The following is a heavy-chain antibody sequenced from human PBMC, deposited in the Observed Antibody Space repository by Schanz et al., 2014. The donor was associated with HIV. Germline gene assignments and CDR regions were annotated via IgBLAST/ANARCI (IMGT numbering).Heavy chain of an antibody. J-gene: IGHJ5*02. Sequence: QVQLVQPETEVKMPGSSVKVYCKASGDGFTTRTISWLRQAPGHALEWMGGIIPIFGAAKNAPKFQGRVTITADESTSTAYMELTGLNPEDTAIYYCARDDVLDSLASWGQGTLVTVSS. CDR3: ARDDVLDSLAS. V-gene: IGHV1-69*01. D-gene: IGHD2-21*01. CDR1: GDGFTTRT. CDR2: IIPIFGAA.